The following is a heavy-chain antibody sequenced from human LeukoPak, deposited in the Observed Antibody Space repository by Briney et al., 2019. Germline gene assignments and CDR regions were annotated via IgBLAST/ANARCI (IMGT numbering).Heavy chain of an antibody. V-gene: IGHV3-13*01. D-gene: IGHD6-13*01. CDR3: ARAGAAAGILFDY. J-gene: IGHJ4*02. Sequence: PGGSLRLPCAASGFTFSSYDMHWVRHATGKGLEWVSAIGTAGDTYYPGSVKGRFTISRENAKNSLYLQMNSLRAGDTAVYYCARAGAAAGILFDYWGQGTLVTVSS. CDR2: IGTAGDT. CDR1: GFTFSSYD.